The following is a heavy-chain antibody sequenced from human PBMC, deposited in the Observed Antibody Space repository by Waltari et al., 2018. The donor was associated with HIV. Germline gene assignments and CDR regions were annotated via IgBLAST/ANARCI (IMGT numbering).Heavy chain of an antibody. Sequence: QVQLQESGPGLVKPSEHLSLTCTVSGGSVSSGGYFWGWIRQPPGKGLEWIGYIYYTGSTNYNSSLKSRVTISVDTSKNQFSLNLSSVTAADTAIYYCASAYDSSGYAYFYYYMDVWGKGTTVTVSS. CDR1: GGSVSSGGYF. CDR3: ASAYDSSGYAYFYYYMDV. CDR2: IYYTGST. J-gene: IGHJ6*03. V-gene: IGHV4-61*08. D-gene: IGHD3-22*01.